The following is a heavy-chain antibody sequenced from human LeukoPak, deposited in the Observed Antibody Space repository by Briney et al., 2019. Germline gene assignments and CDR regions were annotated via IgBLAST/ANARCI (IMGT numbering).Heavy chain of an antibody. CDR1: GFTFKKYD. Sequence: GSLRLSCAASGFTFKKYDVTWVRQAPGKGLEWVSGIRASGGATYYADSVKGRFTISRDNAKNSLYLQMNSLRAEDTAVYYCARDSIVVVAADYWGQGTLVTVSS. D-gene: IGHD2-15*01. V-gene: IGHV3-23*01. J-gene: IGHJ4*02. CDR2: IRASGGAT. CDR3: ARDSIVVVAADY.